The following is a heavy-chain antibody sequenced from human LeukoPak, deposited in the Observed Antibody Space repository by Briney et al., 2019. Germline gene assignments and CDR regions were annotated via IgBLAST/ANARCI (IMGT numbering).Heavy chain of an antibody. D-gene: IGHD3-10*01. CDR1: GFTFSSYG. V-gene: IGHV3-30*02. CDR3: ARDRYYYGSGSPGIDY. Sequence: PGGSLRLSCAASGFTFSSYGMHWVRQAPGKGLEWVAFIRYDGSNKYYADSVKGRFTISRDDSKNTLYLQMNSLRAEDTAVYYCARDRYYYGSGSPGIDYWGQGTLVTVSS. CDR2: IRYDGSNK. J-gene: IGHJ4*02.